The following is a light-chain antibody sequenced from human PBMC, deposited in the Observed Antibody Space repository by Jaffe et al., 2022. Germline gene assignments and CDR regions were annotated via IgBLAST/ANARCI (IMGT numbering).Light chain of an antibody. J-gene: IGKJ2*01. CDR2: DAS. CDR1: QSVSSY. V-gene: IGKV3-11*01. CDR3: QQHRT. Sequence: EIVLTQSPATLSLSPGERATLSCRASQSVSSYLAWYQQKPGQAPRLLIYDASNRATGIPARFSGSGSGTDFTLTISSLEPEDFAVYYCQQHRTFGQGTKLEIK.